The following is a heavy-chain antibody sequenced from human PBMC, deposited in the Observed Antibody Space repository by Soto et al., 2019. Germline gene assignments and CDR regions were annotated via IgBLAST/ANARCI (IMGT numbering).Heavy chain of an antibody. V-gene: IGHV1-69*13. CDR2: IIPIFGTA. D-gene: IGHD1-26*01. CDR1: GGTFSSYA. J-gene: IGHJ4*02. Sequence: SVKVSCKASGGTFSSYAISWVRQAPGQGLEWMGGIIPIFGTANYAQKFQGRVTITADESTSTAYMELSSLRSEDTAVYYCARDRLLKSGSYRNFDYWGQGTLVTVSS. CDR3: ARDRLLKSGSYRNFDY.